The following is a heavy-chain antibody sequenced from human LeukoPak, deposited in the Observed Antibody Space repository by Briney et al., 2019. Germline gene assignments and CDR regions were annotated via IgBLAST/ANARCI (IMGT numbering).Heavy chain of an antibody. Sequence: SETLSLTCTVSGYSISSGYYWGWIRQPPGKGLEWIGSIYHSGSTYYNPSLKSRVTISVDTSKNQFPLKLSSVTAADTAMYYCARRRKGDGYNYACFEYWGQGTLVTVSS. V-gene: IGHV4-38-2*02. CDR2: IYHSGST. CDR1: GYSISSGYY. J-gene: IGHJ4*02. D-gene: IGHD5-24*01. CDR3: ARRRKGDGYNYACFEY.